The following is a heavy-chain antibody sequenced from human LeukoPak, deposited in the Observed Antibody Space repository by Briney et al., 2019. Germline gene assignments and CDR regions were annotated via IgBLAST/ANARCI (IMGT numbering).Heavy chain of an antibody. D-gene: IGHD6-6*01. CDR2: ISYDGSNK. J-gene: IGHJ6*03. CDR1: GFTFSSYA. CDR3: ARNGKEQLVYYYYYMDV. Sequence: GGSLRLSCAASGFTFSSYAMHWVRQAPGKGLEWVAVISYDGSNKYYADSVKGRFTISRDNSKNTLYLQMNSLRAEDTAVYYCARNGKEQLVYYYYYMDVWGKGTTVTVSS. V-gene: IGHV3-30*01.